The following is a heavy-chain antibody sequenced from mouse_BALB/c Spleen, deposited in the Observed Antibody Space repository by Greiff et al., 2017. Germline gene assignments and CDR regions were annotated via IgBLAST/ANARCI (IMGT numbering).Heavy chain of an antibody. CDR3: ARSGSYFDY. CDR2: IYPGDGDT. J-gene: IGHJ2*01. V-gene: IGHV1-87*01. D-gene: IGHD3-1*01. Sequence: VKVVESGAELARPGASVKLSCKASGYTFTSYWMQWVKQRPGQGLEWIGAIYPGDGDTRYTQKFKGKATLTADKSSSTAYMQLSSLASEDSAVYYCARSGSYFDYWGQGTTLTVSS. CDR1: GYTFTSYW.